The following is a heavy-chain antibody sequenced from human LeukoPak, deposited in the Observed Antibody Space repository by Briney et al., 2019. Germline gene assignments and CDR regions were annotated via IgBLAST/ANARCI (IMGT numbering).Heavy chain of an antibody. CDR1: GFTVSSNY. D-gene: IGHD3-10*01. V-gene: IGHV3-66*01. CDR3: ARDLWFGELSDY. Sequence: GGSLRLSCAASGFTVSSNYMSWVRQAPGKGLEWVSVIYSGGSTYYADSVKGRFTISRDNSKNTLYLQMNSLRAEDTAVYYCARDLWFGELSDYWGQGTLVTVSS. CDR2: IYSGGST. J-gene: IGHJ4*02.